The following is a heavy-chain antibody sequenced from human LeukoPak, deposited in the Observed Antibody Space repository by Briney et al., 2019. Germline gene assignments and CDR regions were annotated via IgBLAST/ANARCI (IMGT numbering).Heavy chain of an antibody. V-gene: IGHV3-43*02. J-gene: IGHJ4*02. CDR1: GFTFDDYA. CDR2: ISGDGGGT. Sequence: GGSLRLSCAASGFTFDDYAMHWVRQAPGKGLEWVSLISGDGGGTYYADSVKGRFTISRDNSKNSLYLQMDSLRTEDTALYYCAKEGLIAAAGSFDYWGPGTLVTVSS. D-gene: IGHD6-13*01. CDR3: AKEGLIAAAGSFDY.